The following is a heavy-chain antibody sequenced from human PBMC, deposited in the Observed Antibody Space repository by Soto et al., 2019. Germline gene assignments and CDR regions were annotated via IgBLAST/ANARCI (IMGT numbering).Heavy chain of an antibody. CDR3: ARVNSSSWPHYYYSYGMDV. CDR1: GFTFSSYE. V-gene: IGHV3-48*03. D-gene: IGHD6-13*01. Sequence: EVQLVESGGGLVQPGGSLRLSCAASGFTFSSYEMNWVRQAPGKGLEWVSYISSSGSTIYYADSVKGRFTISRDNAKNSLDLQMNSLRAEDTAVYYCARVNSSSWPHYYYSYGMDVWGQGTTVTVSS. CDR2: ISSSGSTI. J-gene: IGHJ6*02.